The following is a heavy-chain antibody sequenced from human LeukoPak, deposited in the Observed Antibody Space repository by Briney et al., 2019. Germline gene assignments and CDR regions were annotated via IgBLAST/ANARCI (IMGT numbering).Heavy chain of an antibody. CDR2: IYYSGST. V-gene: IGHV4-39*07. CDR1: GGSISSSSYY. D-gene: IGHD2-2*02. Sequence: PSETLSLTCTVSGGSISSSSYYWGWIRQPPGKGLEWIGSIYYSGSTYYNPSLKSRVTISVDTSKNQFSLKLSSVTAADTAVYYCARAPKYCSSTSCYKPGAFDIWGQGTMVTVSS. CDR3: ARAPKYCSSTSCYKPGAFDI. J-gene: IGHJ3*02.